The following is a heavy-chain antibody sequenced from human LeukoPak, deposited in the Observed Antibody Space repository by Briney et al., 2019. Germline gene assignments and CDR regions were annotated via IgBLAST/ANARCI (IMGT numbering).Heavy chain of an antibody. CDR1: GYTFTGYY. CDR2: INPNSGGT. V-gene: IGHV1-2*06. Sequence: ASVKVFCKASGYTFTGYYMHWVRQAPGQGLEWMGRINPNSGGTNYAQKFQGRVTTTRDTSISTAYMELSRLRSDDTAVYYCARDLYDSSGYYYRLFDYWGQGTLVTVSS. J-gene: IGHJ4*02. CDR3: ARDLYDSSGYYYRLFDY. D-gene: IGHD3-22*01.